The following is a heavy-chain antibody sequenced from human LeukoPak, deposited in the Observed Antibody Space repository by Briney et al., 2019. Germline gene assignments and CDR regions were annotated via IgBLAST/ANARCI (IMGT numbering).Heavy chain of an antibody. D-gene: IGHD1-20*01. V-gene: IGHV7-4-1*02. CDR2: INTDTGNP. Sequence: ASVKVSCKASGYTFTDYPMNWVRQAPGQGLEWMGWINTDTGNPTYAQGFTAHYVFSLDTSVSTAYLQIISLKAEDTAVYYCARAGLTGSKVAFDVWGQGTMVTVSS. CDR3: ARAGLTGSKVAFDV. J-gene: IGHJ3*01. CDR1: GYTFTDYP.